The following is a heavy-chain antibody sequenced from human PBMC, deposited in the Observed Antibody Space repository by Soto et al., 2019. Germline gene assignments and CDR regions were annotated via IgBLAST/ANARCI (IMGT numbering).Heavy chain of an antibody. CDR1: GGSISYEYYH. CDR2: IHYSGSI. J-gene: IGHJ6*04. CDR3: PGEDDEVDRNNYGLDV. D-gene: IGHD3-10*01. V-gene: IGHV4-30-4*08. Sequence: QVQLQQSGPGLVKPSQTLSLTCTVSGGSISYEYYHWTWIRQSPGKGLEWIGYIHYSGSIIYNPSFKVQVTISVKTPRTRSPRRRGPLTAAKPAGNSGPGEDDEVDRNNYGLDVWAKGTRSPSPQ.